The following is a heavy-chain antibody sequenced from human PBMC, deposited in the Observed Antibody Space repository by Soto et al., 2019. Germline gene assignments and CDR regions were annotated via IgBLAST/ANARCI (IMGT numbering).Heavy chain of an antibody. D-gene: IGHD2-15*01. J-gene: IGHJ6*02. V-gene: IGHV1-18*01. CDR1: GGTFSSYA. Sequence: QVQLVQSGAEVKKPGSSVKVSCKASGGTFSSYAISWVRQAPGQGLEWMGWISAYNGNTNYAQKLQGRVTMTTDTSTSTAYMELRSLRSDDTAVYYCARDRVVVAATALGVNGMDVWGQGTTVTVSS. CDR3: ARDRVVVAATALGVNGMDV. CDR2: ISAYNGNT.